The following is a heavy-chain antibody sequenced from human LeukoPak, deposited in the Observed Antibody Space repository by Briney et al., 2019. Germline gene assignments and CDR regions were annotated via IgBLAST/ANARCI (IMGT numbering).Heavy chain of an antibody. D-gene: IGHD4-17*01. J-gene: IGHJ4*02. V-gene: IGHV3-21*01. CDR3: ARVRATVTPFDY. CDR1: RFTFSSYS. Sequence: RPGGSLILSCAASRFTFSSYSMSWVRQAPGKGLQWVSSITSSSSHIYYADPVKGRFTISRDNAKNSLYLQMNSLRAEDTAVYYCARVRATVTPFDYWGQETLVTVSS. CDR2: ITSSSSHI.